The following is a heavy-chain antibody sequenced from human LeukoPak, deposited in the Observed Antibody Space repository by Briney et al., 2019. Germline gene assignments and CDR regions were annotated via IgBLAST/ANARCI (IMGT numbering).Heavy chain of an antibody. Sequence: GGSLRLSCAASGFTFSSYSMNWVRQAPGKGLEWVSSISSSSSYIYYADSVKGRFTISRDNAKNSLYLQMNSLRAEDTAVYYCGKFPPGWGDFLPYSFDFGAQETLVTVPS. J-gene: IGHJ4*02. D-gene: IGHD3-3*01. CDR2: ISSSSSYI. V-gene: IGHV3-21*01. CDR1: GFTFSSYS. CDR3: GKFPPGWGDFLPYSFDF.